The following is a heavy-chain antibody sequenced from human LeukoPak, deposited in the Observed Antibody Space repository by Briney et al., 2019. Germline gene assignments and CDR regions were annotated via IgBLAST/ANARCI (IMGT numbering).Heavy chain of an antibody. Sequence: GGSLRLSCAASGFTFSSYGMHWVRQAPGKGLEWVAFIRYDGSNKYYADSVKGRFTISRDNAKNSLYLQMNSLRAEDTAVYYCARDRGRAITMIVVGNAFDIWGQGTMVTVSS. CDR2: IRYDGSNK. J-gene: IGHJ3*02. V-gene: IGHV3-30*02. CDR3: ARDRGRAITMIVVGNAFDI. D-gene: IGHD3-22*01. CDR1: GFTFSSYG.